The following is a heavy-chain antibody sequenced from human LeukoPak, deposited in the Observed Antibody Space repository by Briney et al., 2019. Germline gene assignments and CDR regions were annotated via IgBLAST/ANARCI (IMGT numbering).Heavy chain of an antibody. CDR2: IKQDGSEK. Sequence: GGSLRLSCAASGFTFSSYWMSWVRQAPGKGLEWVANIKQDGSEKYYVDSVKGRFTISRENAKNSLYLQMNSLRAEDTAVYYCARVYSSGWYGGSYYYYMDVWGKGTTVTVSS. D-gene: IGHD6-19*01. J-gene: IGHJ6*03. CDR3: ARVYSSGWYGGSYYYYMDV. V-gene: IGHV3-7*01. CDR1: GFTFSSYW.